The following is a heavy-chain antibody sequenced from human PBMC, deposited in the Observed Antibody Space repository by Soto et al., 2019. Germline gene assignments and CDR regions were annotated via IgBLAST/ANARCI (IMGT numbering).Heavy chain of an antibody. CDR1: GGSISSYY. D-gene: IGHD6-19*01. Sequence: SETLSLICTVSGGSISSYYWSWIRQPPGKGLEWIGYIYYSGSTNYNPSLKSRVSISIDTSKNQFSLKMISVSAADTAVYYCARHGSDSGCFFFDTWGQGALVTV. CDR2: IYYSGST. V-gene: IGHV4-59*08. CDR3: ARHGSDSGCFFFDT. J-gene: IGHJ5*02.